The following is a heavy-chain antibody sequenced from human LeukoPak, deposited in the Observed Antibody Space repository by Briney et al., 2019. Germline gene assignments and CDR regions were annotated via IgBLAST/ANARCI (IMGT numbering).Heavy chain of an antibody. CDR1: GFTFSSYW. CDR2: IKQDGSEK. J-gene: IGHJ3*02. CDR3: ARVLLRRNYYDSSGSHLNDAFDI. V-gene: IGHV3-7*01. D-gene: IGHD3-22*01. Sequence: GGSLRLSCAASGFTFSSYWMSWVRQAPGKGLEWVANIKQDGSEKYYVDSVKGRFTISRDNAKNSLYLQMNSLRAEDTAVYYCARVLLRRNYYDSSGSHLNDAFDIWGQGTMVTVSS.